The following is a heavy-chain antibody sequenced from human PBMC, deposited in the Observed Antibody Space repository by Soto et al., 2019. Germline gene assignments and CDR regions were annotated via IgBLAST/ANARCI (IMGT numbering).Heavy chain of an antibody. V-gene: IGHV4-34*01. CDR2: INQSGST. CDR3: ARVGEDYMWGSYRYTPFPRVLYFDY. D-gene: IGHD3-16*02. CDR1: CGSFSGYY. Sequence: QVQLQQWGAGLLKPSETLSLTCAVYCGSFSGYYWSWIRQPPGKGLEWIWEINQSGSTNYNPSLISRVTISVDTSKDQFSLKLSSVTAEDTAVYYWARVGEDYMWGSYRYTPFPRVLYFDYWGQGTLVTVSS. J-gene: IGHJ4*02.